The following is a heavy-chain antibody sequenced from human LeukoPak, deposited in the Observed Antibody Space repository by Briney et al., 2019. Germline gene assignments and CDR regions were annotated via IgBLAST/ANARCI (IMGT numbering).Heavy chain of an antibody. J-gene: IGHJ4*02. CDR1: GGSFSGYY. V-gene: IGHV4-34*01. CDR3: ARGRRDDFWSGYSLYYFDY. D-gene: IGHD3-3*01. CDR2: VNHSGST. Sequence: SETLSLTCAVYGGSFSGYYWSWIRQPPGKGLEWIGEVNHSGSTNYNPSLKSRVSISVDTSKNQFSLRLNSVTAADTAVYYCARGRRDDFWSGYSLYYFDYWCQGTLVTVSS.